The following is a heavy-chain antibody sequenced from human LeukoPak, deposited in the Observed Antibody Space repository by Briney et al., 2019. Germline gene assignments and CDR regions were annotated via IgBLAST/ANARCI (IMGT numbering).Heavy chain of an antibody. J-gene: IGHJ2*01. CDR2: ISTYNGNT. Sequence: ASVKVSCKASGYTFTSYGISWVRQAPGQGLEWMGWISTYNGNTNYAQKLQGRVTTTTDTSTSTAYMEVWSLRSDDTAVYYCARVERITMVRGVIGYFDLWGRGTLVTVSS. CDR3: ARVERITMVRGVIGYFDL. D-gene: IGHD3-10*01. CDR1: GYTFTSYG. V-gene: IGHV1-18*01.